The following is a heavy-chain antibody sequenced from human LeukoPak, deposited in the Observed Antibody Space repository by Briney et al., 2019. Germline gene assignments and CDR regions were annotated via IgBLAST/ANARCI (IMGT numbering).Heavy chain of an antibody. D-gene: IGHD6-6*01. CDR2: IYYSGST. J-gene: IGHJ3*02. Sequence: SETLSLTCTVSGGSIGSYYWSWIRQPPGKGLEWIGYIYYSGSTNYNPSLKSRVTISVDTSKNQFSLKLSSVTAADTAVYYCARDSSSVDAFDIWGQGTMVTVSS. CDR1: GGSIGSYY. V-gene: IGHV4-59*01. CDR3: ARDSSSVDAFDI.